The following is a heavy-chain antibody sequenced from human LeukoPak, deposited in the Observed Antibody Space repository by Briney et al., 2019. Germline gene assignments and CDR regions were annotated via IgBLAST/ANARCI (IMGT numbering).Heavy chain of an antibody. CDR2: INDSGRT. V-gene: IGHV4-34*01. D-gene: IGHD1-7*01. J-gene: IGHJ6*03. CDR1: GGSFSNYY. CDR3: ARRWNYGRNYYIDV. Sequence: SETLSLTCAVYGGSFSNYYWSWIRQTPGKGMEWIGEINDSGRTNYNPSLMSRVTVSVDTSKNQFSLRLTSGTATDTAVYYCARRWNYGRNYYIDVWGKGATVSVSS.